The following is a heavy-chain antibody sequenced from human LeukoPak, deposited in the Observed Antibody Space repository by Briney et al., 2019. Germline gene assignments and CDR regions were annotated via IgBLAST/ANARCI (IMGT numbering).Heavy chain of an antibody. D-gene: IGHD5-24*01. CDR3: ARDLLEYVEMATISSYGY. J-gene: IGHJ4*02. CDR1: GYTFTSYH. V-gene: IGHV1-46*01. Sequence: ASVKVSCKASGYTFTSYHMHWVRQAPGQGLEGMGIINPSGGSTSYAQKFQGRVTMTRDTSTSTVYMELSSVRSEDTAVYYCARDLLEYVEMATISSYGYWGQGTLVTVSS. CDR2: INPSGGST.